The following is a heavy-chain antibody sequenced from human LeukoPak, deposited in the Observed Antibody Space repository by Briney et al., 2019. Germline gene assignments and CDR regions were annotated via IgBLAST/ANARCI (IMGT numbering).Heavy chain of an antibody. J-gene: IGHJ3*02. D-gene: IGHD1-26*01. CDR2: IYPGDSDT. CDR3: ATSIVGATHAFDI. V-gene: IGHV5-51*01. Sequence: GESLKISCKGSGYSFTSYWIGWVRQTPGKGLEWMGIIYPGDSDTRYSPSFQGQVTISADKSISTAYLQWSSLKASDTAMYYCATSIVGATHAFDIWGQGTMVTVSS. CDR1: GYSFTSYW.